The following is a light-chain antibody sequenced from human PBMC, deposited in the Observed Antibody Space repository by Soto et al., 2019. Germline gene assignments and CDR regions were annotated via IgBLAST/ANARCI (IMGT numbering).Light chain of an antibody. J-gene: IGKJ4*01. Sequence: EIVLTQSPATLSLSPGERATLSCRASQSVSSYLAWYQQKPGQAPRLLIYDASNRATGIPARFSGSGSGTDFTRTISILEPEDVAVYYCQQRSNWPLTFGVGTKVEIK. CDR1: QSVSSY. CDR2: DAS. CDR3: QQRSNWPLT. V-gene: IGKV3-11*01.